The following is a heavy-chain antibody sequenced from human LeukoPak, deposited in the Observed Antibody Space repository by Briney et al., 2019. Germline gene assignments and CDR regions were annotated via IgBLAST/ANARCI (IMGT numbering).Heavy chain of an antibody. V-gene: IGHV3-64*01. Sequence: GGSLRLSCAASGFTFSSYAMHWVRQAPGKGLEYVSAISSNGGSTYYANSVKGRFTISRDNSKNTLYLQMGSLGAEDMAVYYCARRPYSGSYYVDYWGQGTLVTVSS. D-gene: IGHD1-26*01. CDR1: GFTFSSYA. J-gene: IGHJ4*02. CDR3: ARRPYSGSYYVDY. CDR2: ISSNGGST.